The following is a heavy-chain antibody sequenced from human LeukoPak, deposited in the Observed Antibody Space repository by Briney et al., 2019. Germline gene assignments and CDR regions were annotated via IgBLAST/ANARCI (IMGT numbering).Heavy chain of an antibody. CDR2: IYYSGST. Sequence: SETLSLTCTVSGGSISSYYWSWIRQPPGKGLEWIGYIYYSGSTNYNPSLKSRVTISVDTSKNQFSLKLSSVTAADTAVYYCARVDTAMVPPDYWGQGTLVTVSS. V-gene: IGHV4-59*01. J-gene: IGHJ4*02. D-gene: IGHD5-18*01. CDR3: ARVDTAMVPPDY. CDR1: GGSISSYY.